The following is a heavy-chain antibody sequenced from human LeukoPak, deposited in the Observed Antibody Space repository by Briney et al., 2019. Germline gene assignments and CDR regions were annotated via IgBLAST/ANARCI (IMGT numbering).Heavy chain of an antibody. CDR2: IYSAGTT. J-gene: IGHJ4*02. Sequence: GGSLRLSCAASGFTVSNNYMSWVRQAPGKGLEWVSVIYSAGTTYYADSVKGRFTISRDNSKNTLYLQMNSLRAEDTAVYYCAREYRGEYYFAYWGQGTLVTVSS. CDR1: GFTVSNNY. CDR3: AREYRGEYYFAY. V-gene: IGHV3-66*01. D-gene: IGHD3-10*01.